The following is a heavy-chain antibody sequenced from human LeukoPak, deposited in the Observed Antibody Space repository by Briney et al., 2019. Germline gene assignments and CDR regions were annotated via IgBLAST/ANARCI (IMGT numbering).Heavy chain of an antibody. CDR2: IDTSGST. CDR3: ATHYCSSTSCYPGEDY. J-gene: IGHJ4*02. V-gene: IGHV4-61*02. D-gene: IGHD2-2*01. CDR1: GGSISSGSYY. Sequence: SQTLSLTCTVSGGSISSGSYYWSWIRQPAGKGLEWIGRIDTSGSTNYNPSLKSRVTISVDTSKNQFSLKLSSVTAADTAVYYCATHYCSSTSCYPGEDYWGQGTLVTVSS.